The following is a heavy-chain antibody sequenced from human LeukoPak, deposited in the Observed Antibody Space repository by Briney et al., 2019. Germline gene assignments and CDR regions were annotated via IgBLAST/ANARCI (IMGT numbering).Heavy chain of an antibody. D-gene: IGHD6-13*01. CDR2: ISANGGST. Sequence: GGSLRLSRAVSGFTFNIYAMSWVRQAPGKGLEWVSLISANGGSTYYADAVKGRFTISRDNSKNTMYLQMNSLRAEDTAIYYCAKDLYSSSNDYWGQGTLVTVYS. J-gene: IGHJ4*02. V-gene: IGHV3-23*01. CDR1: GFTFNIYA. CDR3: AKDLYSSSNDY.